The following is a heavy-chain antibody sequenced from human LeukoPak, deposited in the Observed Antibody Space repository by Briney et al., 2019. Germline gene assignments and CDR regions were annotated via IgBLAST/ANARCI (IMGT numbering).Heavy chain of an antibody. J-gene: IGHJ6*02. CDR1: GFTFSSYA. V-gene: IGHV3-23*01. CDR2: ISVSGGST. D-gene: IGHD3-10*01. Sequence: GGSLRLSCAASGFTFSSYAMSWVRQAPGKGLEWVSAISVSGGSTYYADSVKGRFTISRDNSKNTLYLQMNSLRAEDTAVYYCARDQVWFGENDYYGMDVWGQGTTVTVSS. CDR3: ARDQVWFGENDYYGMDV.